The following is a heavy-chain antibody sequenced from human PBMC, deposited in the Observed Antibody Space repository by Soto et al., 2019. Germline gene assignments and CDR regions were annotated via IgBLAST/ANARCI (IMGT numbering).Heavy chain of an antibody. J-gene: IGHJ6*02. CDR1: GGSISGYY. Sequence: SETLSLTCTVSGGSISGYYWSWIRKPPGKGLEWIGNVYYSGGAKYNPSVKRRVSISVDTSKNQFSLNLSSVTAADTAVYYCTRDGDGRMTTNPYYYYGMDVWGPGITVTVSS. D-gene: IGHD2-21*02. V-gene: IGHV4-59*01. CDR3: TRDGDGRMTTNPYYYYGMDV. CDR2: VYYSGGA.